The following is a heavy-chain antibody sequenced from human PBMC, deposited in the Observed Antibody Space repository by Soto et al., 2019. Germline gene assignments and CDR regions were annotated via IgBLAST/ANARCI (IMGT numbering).Heavy chain of an antibody. J-gene: IGHJ6*02. CDR1: GGSISSSSYY. V-gene: IGHV4-39*01. D-gene: IGHD4-17*01. CDR3: ASRSKVNYYYYGMDV. CDR2: IYYSGST. Sequence: SETLSLTCTVSGGSISSSSYYWGWIRQPPGKGLEWIGSIYYSGSTYYNPSLKSRVTISVDTSKNQFSLKLSSVTAADTAVYYCASRSKVNYYYYGMDVWGQGTTVTVSS.